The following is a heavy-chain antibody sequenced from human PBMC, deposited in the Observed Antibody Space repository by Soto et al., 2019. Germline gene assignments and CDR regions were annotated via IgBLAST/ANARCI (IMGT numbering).Heavy chain of an antibody. D-gene: IGHD6-19*01. CDR3: AREAGPDRWFDP. J-gene: IGHJ5*02. Sequence: QVQLQESGPGLVEPSETLSLTCTVSGASISSYFWTWIRQHAGKGLDWIGRISTSGTTNYNPSLKSRGTMSVDTSKNHFSLNLSSVTAADTAVYYCAREAGPDRWFDPWGQGTLVTVSS. V-gene: IGHV4-4*07. CDR1: GASISSYF. CDR2: ISTSGTT.